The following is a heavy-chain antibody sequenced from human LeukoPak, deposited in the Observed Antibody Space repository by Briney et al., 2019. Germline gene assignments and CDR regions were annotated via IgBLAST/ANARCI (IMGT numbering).Heavy chain of an antibody. Sequence: PSETLSLTCTVSGGSISSYYWSWIRQPPGKGLEWIGYIYYSGSTYYNPSLKSRVTISVDTSKNQFSLKLSSVTAADTAVYYCAREWELHAFDIWGQGTMVTVSS. CDR1: GGSISSYY. CDR2: IYYSGST. D-gene: IGHD1-26*01. J-gene: IGHJ3*02. CDR3: AREWELHAFDI. V-gene: IGHV4-59*12.